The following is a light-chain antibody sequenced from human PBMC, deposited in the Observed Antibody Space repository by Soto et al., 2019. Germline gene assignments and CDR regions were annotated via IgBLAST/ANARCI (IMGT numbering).Light chain of an antibody. Sequence: DILMTQFPATLSVAPGERVTFSCRASQGVSRKLAWYQHKPGQAPRLLIAGASTGATGIPARFSGSGSGTEFTLTISSLQSEDCAIYYCQQYHTWPITFGGGTKVDIK. J-gene: IGKJ4*01. CDR3: QQYHTWPIT. V-gene: IGKV3-15*01. CDR1: QGVSRK. CDR2: GAS.